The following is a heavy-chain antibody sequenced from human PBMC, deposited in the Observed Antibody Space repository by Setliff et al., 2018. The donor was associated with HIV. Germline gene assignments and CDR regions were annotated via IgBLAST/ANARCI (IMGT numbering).Heavy chain of an antibody. D-gene: IGHD3-22*01. Sequence: SETLSLTCAVSGGSISSNWWSWVRQSPGKGLEWIGEIYHSGSTHYNPSLQSRVTISVDKSKSQFSLKLNSVTAADTAVYYCGGNGYYSIDYWGQGTQVTVPQ. V-gene: IGHV4-4*02. CDR2: IYHSGST. CDR3: GGNGYYSIDY. J-gene: IGHJ4*02. CDR1: GGSISSNW.